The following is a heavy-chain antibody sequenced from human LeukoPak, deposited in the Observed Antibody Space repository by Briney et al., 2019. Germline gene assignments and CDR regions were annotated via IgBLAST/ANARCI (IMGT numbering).Heavy chain of an antibody. CDR1: GYTFTGYY. D-gene: IGHD3-3*01. CDR3: ARDLTRITIFGVVIDYYYGMDV. J-gene: IGHJ6*02. V-gene: IGHV1-2*02. CDR2: VNPNSGGT. Sequence: ASVKVSCKASGYTFTGYYMHWVRQAPGQGLEWMGWVNPNSGGTNYAQKFQGRVTMTRDTSISTAYMELSRLRSDDTAVYYCARDLTRITIFGVVIDYYYGMDVWGQGTTVTVSS.